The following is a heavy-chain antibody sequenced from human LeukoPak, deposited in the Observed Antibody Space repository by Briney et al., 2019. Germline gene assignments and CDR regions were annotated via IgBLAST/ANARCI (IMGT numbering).Heavy chain of an antibody. CDR2: ISGSSSYI. Sequence: PGGSLRLSCAASGFTFSSYAMSWVRQAPGKGLEWVSAISGSSSYIYYAESVKGRFTISRDNAKNSLYLQMNSLRAEDTAVYYCARPGGYDSYFDYWGQGTLVTVSS. J-gene: IGHJ4*02. D-gene: IGHD5-12*01. CDR3: ARPGGYDSYFDY. CDR1: GFTFSSYA. V-gene: IGHV3-21*01.